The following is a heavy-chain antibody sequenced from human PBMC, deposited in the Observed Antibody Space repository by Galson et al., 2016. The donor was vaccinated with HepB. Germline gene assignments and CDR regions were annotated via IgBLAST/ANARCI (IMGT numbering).Heavy chain of an antibody. CDR2: INTGNGNT. J-gene: IGHJ3*02. Sequence: SVKVSCKASGYSFPTYIIHWVRQAPGQSLEWMGWINTGNGNTRNSQRFQDRVTMTRDTSATTAYMELSSLRSEDTAVYYCAREGIAYAHRAFDIWGQGTVVTVSS. V-gene: IGHV1-3*04. CDR1: GYSFPTYI. D-gene: IGHD2-15*01. CDR3: AREGIAYAHRAFDI.